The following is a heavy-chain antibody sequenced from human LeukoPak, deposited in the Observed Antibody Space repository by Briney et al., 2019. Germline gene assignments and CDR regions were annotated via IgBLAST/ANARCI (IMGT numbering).Heavy chain of an antibody. Sequence: PGGSLRLSCTASGFIFSNYWMTWVRQAPGKGLEWVAQINQDGSKEYYIDSVKARFSISRDNARNSLSLQMNSLRAEDTAVYYCAKEAALRDWGQGTLVTVSS. CDR2: INQDGSKE. D-gene: IGHD4-17*01. CDR1: GFIFSNYW. CDR3: AKEAALRD. J-gene: IGHJ4*02. V-gene: IGHV3-7*01.